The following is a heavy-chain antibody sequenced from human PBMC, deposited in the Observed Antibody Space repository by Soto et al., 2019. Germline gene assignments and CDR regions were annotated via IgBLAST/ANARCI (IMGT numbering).Heavy chain of an antibody. CDR3: AGTSCSSTTCPTTY. CDR1: GYTVTGYY. V-gene: IGHV1-2*02. D-gene: IGHD2-2*01. Sequence: QVQLVQSGAEVKKPGASVKVSCKTSGYTVTGYYIYWVRQAPGQGLEWMGWINPHSGGTDASQKFQGRVTMTRDTSISTAYMELSRLRSDDTAVYYCAGTSCSSTTCPTTYWGQGTLVTVSS. J-gene: IGHJ4*02. CDR2: INPHSGGT.